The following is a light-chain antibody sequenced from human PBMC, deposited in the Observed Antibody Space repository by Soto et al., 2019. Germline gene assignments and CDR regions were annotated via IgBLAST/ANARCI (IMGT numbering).Light chain of an antibody. Sequence: IVLTQSPGTLSLSPGERATLSCRASQSVSSNYLAWYQQKPGQAPRLLIYGASTRATGIPDRFSGSGSGTDFTLTISRLEPDDSAVYYCQQYGSSPTWTFGQGTKVDIK. CDR3: QQYGSSPTWT. CDR1: QSVSSNY. V-gene: IGKV3-20*01. CDR2: GAS. J-gene: IGKJ1*01.